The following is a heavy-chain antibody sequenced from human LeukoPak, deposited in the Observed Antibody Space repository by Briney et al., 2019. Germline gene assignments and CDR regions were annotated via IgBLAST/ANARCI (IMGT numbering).Heavy chain of an antibody. CDR2: IYYSGST. CDR3: ARALLRPWFDP. J-gene: IGHJ5*02. Sequence: SETLSLTCTVSGDSISSYYWSWIRQPPGKGLEWIGYIYYSGSTNYNPSLKSRVTISVDTSKNQFSLKLSSVTAADTAVYYCARALLRPWFDPWGQGTLVTVSS. V-gene: IGHV4-59*01. CDR1: GDSISSYY. D-gene: IGHD4-17*01.